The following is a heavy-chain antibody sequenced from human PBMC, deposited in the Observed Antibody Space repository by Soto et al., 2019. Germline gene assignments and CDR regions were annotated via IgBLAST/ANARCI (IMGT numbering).Heavy chain of an antibody. V-gene: IGHV3-30*18. CDR1: GFTFSSYG. Sequence: QVQLVESGGGVVQPGRSLRLSCAASGFTFSSYGMHWVRQAPGKGLEWVAVISYDGSNKYYADSVKGRFTISRDNSKNTLYLQMNSLRAEDTAVYYCAKDQLRFLEWLLGSYYGMDVWGQGTTVTVSS. CDR2: ISYDGSNK. CDR3: AKDQLRFLEWLLGSYYGMDV. D-gene: IGHD3-3*01. J-gene: IGHJ6*02.